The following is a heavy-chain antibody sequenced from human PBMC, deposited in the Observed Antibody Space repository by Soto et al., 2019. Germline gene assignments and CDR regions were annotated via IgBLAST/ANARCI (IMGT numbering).Heavy chain of an antibody. D-gene: IGHD3-3*01. J-gene: IGHJ6*03. V-gene: IGHV4-59*01. CDR2: IYYSGST. CDR3: ARSFGVVIVDYYYMDV. CDR1: GGSISSYY. Sequence: SETLSLTCTVSGGSISSYYWSWIRQPPGKGLEWIGYIYYSGSTNYNPSLKSRVTISVDTSKNQFSLKLSSVTAADTAVYYFARSFGVVIVDYYYMDVWGKGTTVTVSS.